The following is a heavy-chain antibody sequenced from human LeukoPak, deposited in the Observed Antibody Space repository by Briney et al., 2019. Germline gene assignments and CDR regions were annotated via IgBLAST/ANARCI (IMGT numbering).Heavy chain of an antibody. CDR2: IIPIFGTA. CDR1: GGTFSSYA. J-gene: IGHJ6*03. CDR3: ARGAHPFYGSGSYYSPHYMDV. D-gene: IGHD3-10*01. Sequence: SVKVSCKASGGTFSSYAISWVRQAPGQGLEWMGGIIPIFGTANYAQKFQGRVTITTDESTSTAYMELSSLRSEDTAVYYCARGAHPFYGSGSYYSPHYMDVWGKGPTVTVS. V-gene: IGHV1-69*05.